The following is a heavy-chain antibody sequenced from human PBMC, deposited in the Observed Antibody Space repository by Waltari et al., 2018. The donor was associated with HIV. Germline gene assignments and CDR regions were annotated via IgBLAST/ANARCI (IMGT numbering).Heavy chain of an antibody. CDR1: GFTLSNYT. CDR2: ISRSSSSI. V-gene: IGHV3-48*01. D-gene: IGHD7-27*01. Sequence: EVQLVESGGGLVQPGGSLRLSCAASGFTLSNYTMNWVRQDPGKGLEWVSYISRSSSSIFYADSVKGRFTISRDNAKNSLYLQMNSLRVEDTAVYYCARDINGGWGYWGQGTLVTVAS. CDR3: ARDINGGWGY. J-gene: IGHJ4*02.